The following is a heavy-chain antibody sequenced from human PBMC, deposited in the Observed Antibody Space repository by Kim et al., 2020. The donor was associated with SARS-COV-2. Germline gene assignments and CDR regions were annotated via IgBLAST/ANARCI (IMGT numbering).Heavy chain of an antibody. CDR3: AKCSEYSSGWYTPYYYYGMDV. V-gene: IGHV3-23*01. CDR2: ISGSGGST. CDR1: GFTFSSYA. J-gene: IGHJ6*02. D-gene: IGHD6-19*01. Sequence: GGSLRLSCAASGFTFSSYAMSWVRQAPGKGLEWVSAISGSGGSTYYADSVKGRFTISRDNSKNTLYLQMNSLRAEDTAVYYCAKCSEYSSGWYTPYYYYGMDVWGQGTTVTVSS.